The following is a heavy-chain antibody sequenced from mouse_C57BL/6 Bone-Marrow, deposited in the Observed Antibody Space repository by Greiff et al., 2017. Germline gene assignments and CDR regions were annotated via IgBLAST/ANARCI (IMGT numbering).Heavy chain of an antibody. D-gene: IGHD1-1*01. J-gene: IGHJ2*01. Sequence: VQLQQPGAELVKPGASVKVSCKASGSTFTSYWMHWVKQRPGQGLEWIGRIHPSDSVPNSNQKFMGKATLTVAKSSSTAYMQLSSLTSEDSAVYYCAIKMTTVVDPYYFDYWGQGTTLTVSS. CDR2: IHPSDSVP. CDR1: GSTFTSYW. CDR3: AIKMTTVVDPYYFDY. V-gene: IGHV1-74*01.